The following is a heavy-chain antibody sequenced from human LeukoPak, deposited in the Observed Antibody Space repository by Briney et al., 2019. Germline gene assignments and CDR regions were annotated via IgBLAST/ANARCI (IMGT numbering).Heavy chain of an antibody. CDR3: ARDSAPLSSAGQDFDY. CDR2: IWYDGSNK. J-gene: IGHJ4*02. V-gene: IGHV3-33*01. Sequence: PGRSLRLSRAASGFTFSSSGMHWVRQAPGKGLEWVAVIWYDGSNKYYADSVKGRFTISRDNSKNTLYLQMNSLRAEDTAVYYCARDSAPLSSAGQDFDYWGQGTLVTVSS. CDR1: GFTFSSSG. D-gene: IGHD3-10*01.